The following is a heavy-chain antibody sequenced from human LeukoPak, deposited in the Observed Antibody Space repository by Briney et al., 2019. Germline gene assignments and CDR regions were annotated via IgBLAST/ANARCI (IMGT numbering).Heavy chain of an antibody. CDR1: GFTFSSYS. CDR2: IRGSGGTT. V-gene: IGHV3-23*01. CDR3: AKGLYDWLSDTDY. Sequence: QSGGSLKLSCAASGFTFSSYSMNWVRQAPGKGLEWVSAIRGSGGTTYYADSVKGRFTISRDNSKDTLYLQMNSLRAEDTAVYYCAKGLYDWLSDTDYWGQGTLVTVSS. J-gene: IGHJ4*02. D-gene: IGHD3-9*01.